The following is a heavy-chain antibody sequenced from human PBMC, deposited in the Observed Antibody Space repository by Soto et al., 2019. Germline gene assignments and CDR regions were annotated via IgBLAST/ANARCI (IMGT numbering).Heavy chain of an antibody. V-gene: IGHV3-53*01. CDR3: ASRPLLPGAP. Sequence: EVQLVESGGGLIQPGGSLRLSCAASGFTFSSNDMNWVRQAPGKGLEWVSLIYSGGSTYYADSVKGRFTISRDYSKNTLYLQMSSLRDEDTAVYYCASRPLLPGAPWGQGTMVTGSS. CDR1: GFTFSSND. CDR2: IYSGGST. J-gene: IGHJ3*01. D-gene: IGHD3-22*01.